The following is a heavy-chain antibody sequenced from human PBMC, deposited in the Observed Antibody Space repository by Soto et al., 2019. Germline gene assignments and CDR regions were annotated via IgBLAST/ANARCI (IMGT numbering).Heavy chain of an antibody. Sequence: ASVKVSCKAAGYTFTSYDINWVRQATGQGLEWMGWMNPNSGNTGYAQKFQGRVTMTRNTSISTAYMELSSLGSEDTAVYYCARGRAHYDFWSGYGSLFDPWGQGTLVPVSS. J-gene: IGHJ5*02. CDR3: ARGRAHYDFWSGYGSLFDP. CDR2: MNPNSGNT. V-gene: IGHV1-8*01. CDR1: GYTFTSYD. D-gene: IGHD3-3*01.